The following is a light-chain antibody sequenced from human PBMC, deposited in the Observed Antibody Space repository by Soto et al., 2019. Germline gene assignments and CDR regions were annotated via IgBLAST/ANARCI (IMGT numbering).Light chain of an antibody. CDR3: QQYGSSPLT. CDR2: GAS. CDR1: QSVSSSY. V-gene: IGKV3-20*01. J-gene: IGKJ3*01. Sequence: IVLTQSPGTLSLSPGERATLSCRASQSVSSSYLAWYQQKPGQAPRLLIYGASSRATCIPDRFSGSGSGTYFTRTISRLEPEDFAVYYCQQYGSSPLTFGPGTKVDIK.